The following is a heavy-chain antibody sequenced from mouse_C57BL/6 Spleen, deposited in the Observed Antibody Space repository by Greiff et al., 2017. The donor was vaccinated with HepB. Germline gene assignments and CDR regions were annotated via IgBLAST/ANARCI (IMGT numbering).Heavy chain of an antibody. CDR1: GFSFNTYA. Sequence: EVMLVESGGGLVQPKGSLKLSCAASGFSFNTYAMNWVRQAPGKGLEWVARIRSKSNNYATYYADAVKDRFTISRDDSESMLYLQMNNLKTEDTAMYYCVRDPLTGTFDYWGQGTTLTVSS. CDR3: VRDPLTGTFDY. D-gene: IGHD4-1*01. V-gene: IGHV10-1*01. J-gene: IGHJ2*01. CDR2: IRSKSNNYAT.